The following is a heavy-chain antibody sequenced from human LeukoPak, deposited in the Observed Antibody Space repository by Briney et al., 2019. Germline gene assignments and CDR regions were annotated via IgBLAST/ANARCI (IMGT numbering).Heavy chain of an antibody. D-gene: IGHD3-3*01. V-gene: IGHV4-59*01. CDR2: IYYSGST. J-gene: IGHJ4*02. Sequence: SETLSLTCTVSGGSISSYYWSWIQQPPGKGLEWIGYIYYSGSTNYNPSLKSRVTISVDTSKNQFSLKLSSVTAADTAVYYCARGEYYDFWSGYYPFFDYWGQGTLVTVSS. CDR1: GGSISSYY. CDR3: ARGEYYDFWSGYYPFFDY.